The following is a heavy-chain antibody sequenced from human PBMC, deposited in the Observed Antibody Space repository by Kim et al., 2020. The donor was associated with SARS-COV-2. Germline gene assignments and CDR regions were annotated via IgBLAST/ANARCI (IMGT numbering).Heavy chain of an antibody. D-gene: IGHD5-18*01. CDR1: GFTFSSYA. Sequence: GGSLRLSCAASGFTFSSYAMSWVRQAPGKGLEWVSAISGSGGSTYYADSVKGRFTISRDNSKNTLYLQMNSLRAEDTAVYYCAKVRVPAWIQLWSYFDYWGQGTLVTVSS. V-gene: IGHV3-23*01. CDR3: AKVRVPAWIQLWSYFDY. CDR2: ISGSGGST. J-gene: IGHJ4*02.